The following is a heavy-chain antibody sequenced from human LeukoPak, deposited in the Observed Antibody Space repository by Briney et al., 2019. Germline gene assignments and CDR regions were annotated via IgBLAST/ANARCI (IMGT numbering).Heavy chain of an antibody. Sequence: GGSLRLSCAASGFTFSSFALSWVRQAPGKGLEWVSVIYSGGGTHYADSVKDRFSISRDNSKNTVYLQMNSLRAEDTAVYYCARDGYGGNSLYFDYWGQGTLVTVSS. D-gene: IGHD4-23*01. CDR3: ARDGYGGNSLYFDY. V-gene: IGHV3-66*01. J-gene: IGHJ4*02. CDR1: GFTFSSFA. CDR2: IYSGGGT.